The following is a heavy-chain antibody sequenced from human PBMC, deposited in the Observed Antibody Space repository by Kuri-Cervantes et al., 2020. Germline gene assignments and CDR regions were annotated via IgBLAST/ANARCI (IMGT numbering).Heavy chain of an antibody. V-gene: IGHV4-4*07. D-gene: IGHD3-22*01. CDR3: ARTNYYDRSGSSFRSYYFDS. Sequence: SETLSLTCTVSGGSISSHYWSWIRQPAGKGLEWIGRIYTSGSTDYNPSLKSRVVISVDKSKNQFSLKLSSVTAADTAVYYCARTNYYDRSGSSFRSYYFDSWGQGTLVTVSS. CDR1: GGSISSHY. J-gene: IGHJ4*02. CDR2: IYTSGST.